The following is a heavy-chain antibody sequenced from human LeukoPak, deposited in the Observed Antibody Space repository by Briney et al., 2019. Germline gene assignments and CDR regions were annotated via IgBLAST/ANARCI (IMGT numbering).Heavy chain of an antibody. CDR2: IYYSGST. V-gene: IGHV4-59*01. CDR3: ARGLAGGGRTIDY. J-gene: IGHJ4*02. D-gene: IGHD3-16*01. CDR1: GGSISSYY. Sequence: PSETLSLTCTVSGGSISSYYWSWIRQPPGKGLEWIGYIYYSGSTNYNPSLKSRVTISVDTSKNQFSLKLSSVTAADTAVYYCARGLAGGGRTIDYWGQGTLVTVSS.